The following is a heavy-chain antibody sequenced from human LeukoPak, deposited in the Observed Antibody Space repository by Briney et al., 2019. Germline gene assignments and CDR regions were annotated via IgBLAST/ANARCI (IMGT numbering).Heavy chain of an antibody. CDR1: RFIFDNYG. CDR2: ISDDGYST. V-gene: IGHV3-23*01. J-gene: IGHJ4*02. CDR3: AKDGESGIQWTQGYFDY. D-gene: IGHD1-1*01. Sequence: GGSLRLSCAASRFIFDNYGMTWVRQAPGKGLEWVSGISDDGYSTYYADSVKGRFTISRDNSYNTVYLQMTGLRAEDTAVYYAKDGESGIQWTQGYFDYWGQGTLVTVSS.